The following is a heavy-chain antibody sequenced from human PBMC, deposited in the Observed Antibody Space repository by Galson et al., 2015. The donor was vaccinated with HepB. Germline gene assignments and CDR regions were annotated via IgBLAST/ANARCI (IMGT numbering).Heavy chain of an antibody. D-gene: IGHD6-25*01. J-gene: IGHJ6*01. CDR3: ARDGYSSGCLHQGPIGLPPGTLLQEHL. V-gene: IGHV3-66*01. CDR2: IYSGGST. CDR1: GFTVSSNY. Sequence: SLRLSCAASGFTVSSNYMSWVRQAPGKGLEWVSVIYSGGSTYFADSVKGRFTISRDNSKNTLYLQMNSLRAEGTAVYYCARDGYSSGCLHQGPIGLPPGTLLQEHLWG.